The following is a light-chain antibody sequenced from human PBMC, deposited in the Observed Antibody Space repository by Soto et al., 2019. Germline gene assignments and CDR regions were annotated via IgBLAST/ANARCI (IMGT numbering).Light chain of an antibody. J-gene: IGKJ4*01. CDR2: ATS. CDR1: QSVNTRY. Sequence: EIVLTQSPGTLSLSPGERATLSCRASQSVNTRYSAWYQKKPGQAPRLLIYATSSRATGIPDRFSGSGSGTDFTLTISRLEPEDFAVYYCQQRKKWPPLTFGGGTKVEIK. CDR3: QQRKKWPPLT. V-gene: IGKV3D-20*02.